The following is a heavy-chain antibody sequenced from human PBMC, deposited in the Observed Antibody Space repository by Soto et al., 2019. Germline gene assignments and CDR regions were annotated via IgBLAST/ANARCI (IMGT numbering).Heavy chain of an antibody. J-gene: IGHJ6*02. CDR3: ARVGIVVVPAADYYYYGMDV. D-gene: IGHD2-2*01. CDR2: ISAYNGNT. CDR1: GYTFTSYG. Sequence: AASVKVSCKASGYTFTSYGISWVRQAPGQGLEWMGWISAYNGNTNYAQKLQGRVTMTTDTSTSTAYMELRSLRSDDTAVYYCARVGIVVVPAADYYYYGMDVWGQGTTVTVSS. V-gene: IGHV1-18*04.